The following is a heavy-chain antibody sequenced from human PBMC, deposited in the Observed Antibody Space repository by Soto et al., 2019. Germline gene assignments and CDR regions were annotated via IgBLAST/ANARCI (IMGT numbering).Heavy chain of an antibody. Sequence: SETLSLTCTVSGGSISSYYWSWIRQPPGKGLEWIGYIYYSGSTNYSPSLKSRVTISVDTSKNQFSLKLGSVTAADTAVYYCARAGWELNRKYNWFDPWGQGTLVTVS. CDR1: GGSISSYY. J-gene: IGHJ5*02. V-gene: IGHV4-59*01. CDR2: IYYSGST. D-gene: IGHD1-26*01. CDR3: ARAGWELNRKYNWFDP.